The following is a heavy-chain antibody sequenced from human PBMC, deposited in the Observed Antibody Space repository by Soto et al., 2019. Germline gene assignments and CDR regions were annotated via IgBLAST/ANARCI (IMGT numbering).Heavy chain of an antibody. V-gene: IGHV1-69*13. Sequence: SVKVSCKASGGTFSSYAISWVRQAPGQGLEWMGGIIPIFGTANYAQKFQGRVTITADESTSTAYMELSSLRSEDTAVYYCARDIVVVVAATTTAYNWFDPWGQGTLVTVS. J-gene: IGHJ5*02. D-gene: IGHD2-15*01. CDR3: ARDIVVVVAATTTAYNWFDP. CDR2: IIPIFGTA. CDR1: GGTFSSYA.